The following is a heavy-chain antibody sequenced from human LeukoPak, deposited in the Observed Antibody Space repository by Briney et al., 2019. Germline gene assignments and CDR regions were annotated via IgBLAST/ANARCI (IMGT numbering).Heavy chain of an antibody. CDR2: IYSGGST. Sequence: GGSLRLSCAGSGFTFSSNYMSWVRQAPGKGLEWVAVIYSGGSTYYSDSVKGRFTISRDNSKNTLYLQMNSLRAEDTAVYYCARGSNSNYDYFDYWGQGTLVTVSS. D-gene: IGHD4-11*01. CDR3: ARGSNSNYDYFDY. J-gene: IGHJ4*02. CDR1: GFTFSSNY. V-gene: IGHV3-66*02.